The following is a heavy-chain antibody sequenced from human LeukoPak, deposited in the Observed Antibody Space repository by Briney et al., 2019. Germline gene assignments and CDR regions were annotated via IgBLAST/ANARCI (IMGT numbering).Heavy chain of an antibody. CDR1: GYTFTGYY. CDR3: ARDMSIAVARDPPVLNY. CDR2: INPNSGGT. Sequence: ASVTVSFLASGYTFTGYYMHWVRQAPGQGLAWMGWINPNSGGTNYAQKFQGRVTMTRDTAISTAYIELSRLRSDDTAVYYCARDMSIAVARDPPVLNYWGQGTLVTVSS. J-gene: IGHJ4*02. V-gene: IGHV1-2*02. D-gene: IGHD6-19*01.